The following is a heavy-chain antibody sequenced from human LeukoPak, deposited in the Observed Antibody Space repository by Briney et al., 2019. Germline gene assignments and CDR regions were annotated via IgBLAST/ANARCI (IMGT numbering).Heavy chain of an antibody. D-gene: IGHD6-19*01. CDR3: ARAGEGPGGWYYSCYYYYMDV. Sequence: SETLSLTCAVYGGSFSGYYWSWIRQPPGKGLEWIGEINHSGSTNYNPSLKSRVTISVDTSKNQFSLKLSSVTAADTAVYYCARAGEGPGGWYYSCYYYYMDVWGKGTTVTVSS. V-gene: IGHV4-34*01. J-gene: IGHJ6*03. CDR2: INHSGST. CDR1: GGSFSGYY.